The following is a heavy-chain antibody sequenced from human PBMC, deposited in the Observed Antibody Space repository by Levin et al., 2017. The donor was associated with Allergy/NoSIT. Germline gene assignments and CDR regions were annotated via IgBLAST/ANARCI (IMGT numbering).Heavy chain of an antibody. D-gene: IGHD6-13*01. J-gene: IGHJ4*02. CDR1: GFTFSSYS. V-gene: IGHV3-21*01. Sequence: GESLKISCAASGFTFSSYSMNWVRQAPGKGLEWVSSISSSSSYIYYAHSVKGRFTISRDNAKNSLYLQMNSLRAEDTAVYYCARAIIAAAAPTDYWGQGTLVTVSS. CDR2: ISSSSSYI. CDR3: ARAIIAAAAPTDY.